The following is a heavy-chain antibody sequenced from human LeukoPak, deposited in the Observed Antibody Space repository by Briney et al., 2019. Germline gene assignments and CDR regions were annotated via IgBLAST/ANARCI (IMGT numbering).Heavy chain of an antibody. D-gene: IGHD3-3*01. Sequence: PSETLSLTCAVYGGSFSGYYWSWIRQPPGKGLEWIGEINHSGSTNYNPSLKSRVTISVDTPKNQFSLKLSSVTAADTAVYYCARAIAHTIFGVVISHWFDPWGQGTLVTVSS. CDR3: ARAIAHTIFGVVISHWFDP. J-gene: IGHJ5*02. V-gene: IGHV4-34*01. CDR2: INHSGST. CDR1: GGSFSGYY.